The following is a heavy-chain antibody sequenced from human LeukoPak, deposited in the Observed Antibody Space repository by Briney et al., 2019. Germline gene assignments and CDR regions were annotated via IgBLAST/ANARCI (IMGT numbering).Heavy chain of an antibody. V-gene: IGHV1-69*04. Sequence: GSSVKVSCKASGGTFSSYAISWVRQAPGQGLEWMGRIIPTFGIANYAQKFQGRVTITADKSTSTAYMELSSLRSEDTAVYYCARGGYYYDSSDYYPYYFDYWGQGTLVTVSS. CDR2: IIPTFGIA. J-gene: IGHJ4*02. CDR3: ARGGYYYDSSDYYPYYFDY. D-gene: IGHD3-22*01. CDR1: GGTFSSYA.